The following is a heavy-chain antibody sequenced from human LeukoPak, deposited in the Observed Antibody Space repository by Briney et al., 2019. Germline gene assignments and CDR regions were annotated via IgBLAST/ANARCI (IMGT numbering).Heavy chain of an antibody. CDR1: GFTFSSYA. Sequence: GGSLRLSCAACGFTFSSYAMSWVRQAPGRGLEGVSAISCSGGSTNSTDSVNGMFTISINNSKNTLYLQMNSLRADDTDVYYYAKKGSSSWYFVAYWGQATLVTVSS. CDR2: ISCSGGST. V-gene: IGHV3-23*01. D-gene: IGHD6-13*01. J-gene: IGHJ4*02. CDR3: AKKGSSSWYFVAY.